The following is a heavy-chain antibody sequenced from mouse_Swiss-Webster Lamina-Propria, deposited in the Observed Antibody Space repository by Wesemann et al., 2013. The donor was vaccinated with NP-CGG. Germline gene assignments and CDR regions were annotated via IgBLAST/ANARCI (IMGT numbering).Heavy chain of an antibody. CDR3: ARYDYDAPYAMDY. J-gene: IGHJ4*01. D-gene: IGHD2-4*01. CDR2: ISTYYGDA. CDR1: GYTFTDYA. Sequence: QVQLQQSGAELVRPGVSVKISCKGSGYTFTDYAMHWVKQSHAKSLEWIGVISTYYGDASYNQKFKGKATMTVDKSSSTAYMELARLTSEDSAIYYCARYDYDAPYAMDYWGQGTSVTVSS. V-gene: IGHV1S137*01.